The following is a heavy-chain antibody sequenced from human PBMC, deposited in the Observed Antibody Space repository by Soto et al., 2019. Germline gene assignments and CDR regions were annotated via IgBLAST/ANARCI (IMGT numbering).Heavy chain of an antibody. Sequence: GASVKVSCKASGGTFSSFPISWVRQAPGQGLEWMGGIIPIFGTANYAQKFQGRVSIIADESTSTAYMELSSLRSEDTAVYYCARDPIPDIVLLPGAPRVDYYYDMDVWGQGTTVTVSS. CDR1: GGTFSSFP. CDR3: ARDPIPDIVLLPGAPRVDYYYDMDV. J-gene: IGHJ6*02. V-gene: IGHV1-69*13. CDR2: IIPIFGTA. D-gene: IGHD2-2*01.